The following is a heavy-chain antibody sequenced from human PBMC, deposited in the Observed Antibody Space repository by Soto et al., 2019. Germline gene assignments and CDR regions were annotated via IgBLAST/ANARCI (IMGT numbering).Heavy chain of an antibody. D-gene: IGHD3-3*02. V-gene: IGHV1-69*02. CDR3: ATDKYGAGRVGVHF. CDR1: GGTSTIYT. Sequence: QVQLVQSGAEVKKPGASLRVSCETSGGTSTIYTITWVRQAPGQGRQWMGRIVPTLRITNYAQEFQGRLTITADSSTRTAHLELTSLTSEDTAVYYCATDKYGAGRVGVHFWGQGTLVTVSS. CDR2: IVPTLRIT. J-gene: IGHJ4*02.